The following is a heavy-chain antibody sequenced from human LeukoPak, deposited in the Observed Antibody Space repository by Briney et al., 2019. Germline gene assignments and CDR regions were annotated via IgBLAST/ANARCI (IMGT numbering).Heavy chain of an antibody. CDR2: ISNSGGST. Sequence: GGSLRLSCAASGFTFRTYWMHWVRQAPGKGLEWVSAISNSGGSTYYADSVKGRFTISRDNSKNTLYLQMNSLRAEDTAVYYCARDRAMADYWGQGTLVTVSS. J-gene: IGHJ4*02. V-gene: IGHV3-23*01. CDR3: ARDRAMADY. CDR1: GFTFRTYW. D-gene: IGHD5-18*01.